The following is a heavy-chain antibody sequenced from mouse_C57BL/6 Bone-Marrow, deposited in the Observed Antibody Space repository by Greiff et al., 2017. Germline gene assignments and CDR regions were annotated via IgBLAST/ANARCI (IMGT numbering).Heavy chain of an antibody. J-gene: IGHJ3*01. Sequence: EVKLVESGGGLVKPGGSLKLSCAASGFTFSDYGMHWVRQAPEKGLEWVAYISSGSSTIYYADTVKGRFTISRDNAKNTLFLQMTRLRSEDTAMYYCARTLRAWFAYWGQGTLVTGSA. CDR1: GFTFSDYG. CDR2: ISSGSSTI. V-gene: IGHV5-17*01. CDR3: ARTLRAWFAY. D-gene: IGHD2-12*01.